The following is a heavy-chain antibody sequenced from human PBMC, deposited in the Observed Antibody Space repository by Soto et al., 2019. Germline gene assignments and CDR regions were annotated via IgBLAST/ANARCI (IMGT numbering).Heavy chain of an antibody. J-gene: IGHJ6*02. CDR3: ARSHVGYCSGGSCYPDKRDYGMDV. Sequence: ASVKVSCKASGYTFTSYYMHWVRQAPGQGLEWMGIINPSGGSTSYAQKFQGRVTMTRDTSTSTVYMELSSLRSEDTAVYYCARSHVGYCSGGSCYPDKRDYGMDVWGQGTTVTVSS. D-gene: IGHD2-15*01. V-gene: IGHV1-46*03. CDR1: GYTFTSYY. CDR2: INPSGGST.